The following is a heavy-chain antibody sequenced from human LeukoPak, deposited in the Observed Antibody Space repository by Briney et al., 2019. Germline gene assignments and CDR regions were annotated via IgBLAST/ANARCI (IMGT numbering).Heavy chain of an antibody. V-gene: IGHV3-74*01. CDR2: INGDGSST. CDR3: AKDTRYSGSYSGY. D-gene: IGHD1-26*01. J-gene: IGHJ4*02. Sequence: GGSLRLSCAASGLSFSDYWMQWVRQAPGKGLVWVSRINGDGSSTSYADSVKGRFTISRDNSKNTLYLQMNSLRAEDTAVYYCAKDTRYSGSYSGYWGQGTLVTVSS. CDR1: GLSFSDYW.